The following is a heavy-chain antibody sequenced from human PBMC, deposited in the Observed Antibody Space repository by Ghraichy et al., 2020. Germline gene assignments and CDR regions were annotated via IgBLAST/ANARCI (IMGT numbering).Heavy chain of an antibody. Sequence: SETLSLTCTVSGGSINTTNYYWGWIRQPPGKGLEWIGSVYYIGTTYYNPSLKSRVTISVDTSKNQFSLKLSSVTAADTAVYYCARQPRRFGYNWNDGYWGQGTLVSVSS. J-gene: IGHJ4*02. D-gene: IGHD1-20*01. CDR1: GGSINTTNYY. V-gene: IGHV4-39*01. CDR2: VYYIGTT. CDR3: ARQPRRFGYNWNDGY.